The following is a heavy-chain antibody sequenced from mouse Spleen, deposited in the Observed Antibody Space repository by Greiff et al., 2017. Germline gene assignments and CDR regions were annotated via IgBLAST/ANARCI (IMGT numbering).Heavy chain of an antibody. Sequence: EVKLMESGEGLVKPGGSLKLSCAASGFTFSSYAMSWVRQTPEKRLEWVAYISSGGDYIYYADTVKGRFTISRDNARNTLYLQMSSLKSEDTAMYYCTREDGYYETYYAMDYWGQGTSVTVSS. CDR1: GFTFSSYA. D-gene: IGHD2-3*01. V-gene: IGHV5-9-1*02. CDR2: ISSGGDYI. CDR3: TREDGYYETYYAMDY. J-gene: IGHJ4*01.